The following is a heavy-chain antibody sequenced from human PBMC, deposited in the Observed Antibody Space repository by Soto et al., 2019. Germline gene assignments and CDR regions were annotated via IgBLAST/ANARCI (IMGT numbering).Heavy chain of an antibody. V-gene: IGHV1-18*01. Sequence: SVKTSCKAPVYTLTRYGISLVRQAPGQGLEWMGWISAYNGNTNYAQKLQGRVTMTTDTSTSTAYMELRSLRSDETAVYYCARELPGCSSNRCYTVHYYYYGMDVWGRGTTVTVSS. D-gene: IGHD2-2*02. CDR2: ISAYNGNT. J-gene: IGHJ6*02. CDR1: VYTLTRYG. CDR3: ARELPGCSSNRCYTVHYYYYGMDV.